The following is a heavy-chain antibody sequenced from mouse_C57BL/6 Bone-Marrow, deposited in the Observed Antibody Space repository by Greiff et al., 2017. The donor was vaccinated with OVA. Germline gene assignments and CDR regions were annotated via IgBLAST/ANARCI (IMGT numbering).Heavy chain of an antibody. CDR3: ASMVTTEDAMDY. D-gene: IGHD2-2*01. CDR1: GYTFTDYN. CDR2: INPNNGGT. J-gene: IGHJ4*01. Sequence: EVQLQQSGPELVKPGASVKIPCKASGYTFTDYNMDWVKQSHGKSLEWIGDINPNNGGTIYNQKFKGKATLTVDKSSSTSYMELRSLTSEDTAFYYCASMVTTEDAMDYWGQGTAVTVSS. V-gene: IGHV1-18*01.